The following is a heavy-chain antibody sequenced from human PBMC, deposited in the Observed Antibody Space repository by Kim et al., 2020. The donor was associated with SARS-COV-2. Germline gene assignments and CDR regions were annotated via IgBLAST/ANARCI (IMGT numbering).Heavy chain of an antibody. CDR3: ASPFSGYDRDPVDY. V-gene: IGHV3-23*01. D-gene: IGHD5-12*01. Sequence: GGSLRLSCAASGFTFSSYAMSWVRQAPGKGLEWVSAISGSGGSTYYADSVKGRFTISRDNSKNTLYLQMNSLRAEDTAVYYCASPFSGYDRDPVDYWGQGTPVTVSS. J-gene: IGHJ4*02. CDR2: ISGSGGST. CDR1: GFTFSSYA.